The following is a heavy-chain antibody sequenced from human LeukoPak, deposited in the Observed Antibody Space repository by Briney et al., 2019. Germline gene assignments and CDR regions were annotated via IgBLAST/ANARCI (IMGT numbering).Heavy chain of an antibody. CDR2: IKQDGSEK. CDR3: ARYCSGGSCFDY. J-gene: IGHJ4*02. D-gene: IGHD2-15*01. V-gene: IGHV3-7*01. CDR1: GFIFSIYW. Sequence: GGSLRLSCAASGFIFSIYWMSWVRQAPGKGLEWVANIKQDGSEKYYVASVKGRFTISRDNAKNSLYLQMNSLRAEDTAVYYCARYCSGGSCFDYWGQGTLVTVSS.